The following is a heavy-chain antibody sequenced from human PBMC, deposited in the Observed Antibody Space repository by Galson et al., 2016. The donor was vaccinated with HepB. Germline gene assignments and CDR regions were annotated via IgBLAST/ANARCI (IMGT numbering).Heavy chain of an antibody. Sequence: SVKVSCKASGYSFTGYYIHWVRQAPGQGLEWMGWINPKSGDTNCAQKFKGRVNMTMDTSIGTAYMDLSSLRSDDTAVYFRARGVAGTSDYWGQGALVTVSS. CDR1: GYSFTGYY. CDR2: INPKSGDT. J-gene: IGHJ4*02. CDR3: ARGVAGTSDY. D-gene: IGHD6-19*01. V-gene: IGHV1-2*02.